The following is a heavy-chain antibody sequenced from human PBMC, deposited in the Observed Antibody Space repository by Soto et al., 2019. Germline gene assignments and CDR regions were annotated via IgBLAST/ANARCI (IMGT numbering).Heavy chain of an antibody. Sequence: SETLSLTCTVSGGSISSYYWSWIRQPAGKGLEWIGYIYYSGSTNYNPSLKSRVTISVDTSKNQFSLKLSSVTAADTAVYYCAREGLVAGSFDYWGQGTLVTVSS. V-gene: IGHV4-59*01. CDR1: GGSISSYY. CDR3: AREGLVAGSFDY. J-gene: IGHJ4*02. CDR2: IYYSGST. D-gene: IGHD6-19*01.